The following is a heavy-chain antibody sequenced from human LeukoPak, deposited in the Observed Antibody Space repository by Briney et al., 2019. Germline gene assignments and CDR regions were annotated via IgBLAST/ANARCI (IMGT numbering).Heavy chain of an antibody. CDR3: ARGGDTAAVNSNWFDP. Sequence: SETLSLTCAVYGGSFSGYYWSWIRQPPGKGLEWIGGINHSGRTNYNPSLKSRGTISVDTSKNQFSLKLSSVTAADTAVYYCARGGDTAAVNSNWFDPWGQGTLVTVSS. V-gene: IGHV4-34*01. J-gene: IGHJ5*02. D-gene: IGHD3-16*01. CDR1: GGSFSGYY. CDR2: INHSGRT.